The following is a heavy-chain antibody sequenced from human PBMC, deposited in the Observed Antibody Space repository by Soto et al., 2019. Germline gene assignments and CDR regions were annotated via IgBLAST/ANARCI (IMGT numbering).Heavy chain of an antibody. J-gene: IGHJ4*02. CDR1: GGSIISYY. Sequence: SETLSLTCTVSGGSIISYYWSWIRQPPGKGLEWIGYIYYSGSTNYNPSLKSRVTISVDTSKNQFSLKLSSVTAADTAVYYCARKYSSGWYFDYRGQGTLVTVSS. CDR3: ARKYSSGWYFDY. V-gene: IGHV4-59*01. D-gene: IGHD6-19*01. CDR2: IYYSGST.